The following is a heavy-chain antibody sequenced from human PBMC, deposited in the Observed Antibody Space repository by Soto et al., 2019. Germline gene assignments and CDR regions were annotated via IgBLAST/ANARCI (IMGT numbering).Heavy chain of an antibody. Sequence: DVQLVESGGGLVQPGRSLRLSCAASGFTFDDYAMHWVRQGTGKGLEWVSSISWNSDTIGYADSVKGRFTSSRDNAKNSLYLQMNNLRAEDTALYYCAKGATYYDVLTGYSEYWGQGTLVTVSS. CDR3: AKGATYYDVLTGYSEY. D-gene: IGHD3-9*01. CDR1: GFTFDDYA. J-gene: IGHJ4*02. CDR2: ISWNSDTI. V-gene: IGHV3-9*01.